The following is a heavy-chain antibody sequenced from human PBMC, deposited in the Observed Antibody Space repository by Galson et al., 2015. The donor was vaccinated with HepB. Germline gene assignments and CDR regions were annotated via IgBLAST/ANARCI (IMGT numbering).Heavy chain of an antibody. Sequence: SVKVSCKASGYTFGTHRISWVRQAPGQGLEWMGCISPHNGNTNFAQSLQGRLTMTTDTSTKTVYMILRTLKSDDTAVYYCARSYGSGIKTSFYYGMDVWGQGTAVTVSS. CDR1: GYTFGTHR. CDR3: ARSYGSGIKTSFYYGMDV. J-gene: IGHJ6*02. CDR2: ISPHNGNT. D-gene: IGHD3-10*01. V-gene: IGHV1-18*04.